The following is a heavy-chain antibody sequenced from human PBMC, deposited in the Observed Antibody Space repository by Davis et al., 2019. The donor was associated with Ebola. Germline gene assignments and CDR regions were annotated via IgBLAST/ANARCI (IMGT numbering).Heavy chain of an antibody. D-gene: IGHD5-18*01. CDR3: ARVSDTAMVTDYYYGMDV. CDR1: GFTFSSYE. V-gene: IGHV3-48*03. J-gene: IGHJ6*02. CDR2: ISSSGSTI. Sequence: PGGSLRLSCAASGFTFSSYEMNWVRQAPGKGLEWVSYISSSGSTIYYADSVKGRFTISRDNAKNSLYLQMNSLRAEDTAVYYCARVSDTAMVTDYYYGMDVWGQGTTVTVSS.